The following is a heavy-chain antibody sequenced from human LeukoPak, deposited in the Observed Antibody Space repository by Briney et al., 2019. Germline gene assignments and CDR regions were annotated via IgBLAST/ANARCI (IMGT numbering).Heavy chain of an antibody. V-gene: IGHV3-30-3*01. J-gene: IGHJ4*02. CDR1: GFTFSSFS. D-gene: IGHD3-22*01. CDR2: ISSEGSKK. Sequence: GTSLRLSCAASGFTFSSFSIHWLRQALGKGLEWVAVISSEGSKKFYADSVKGRFTISRDNSKNTLYLQMNSLGAEDTAVYYCAREPHYYDSSGYYTPYTDYMGQGTLVTVSS. CDR3: AREPHYYDSSGYYTPYTDY.